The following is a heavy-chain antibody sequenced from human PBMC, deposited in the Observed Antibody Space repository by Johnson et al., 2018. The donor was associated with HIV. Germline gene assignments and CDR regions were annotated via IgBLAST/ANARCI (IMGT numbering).Heavy chain of an antibody. Sequence: VQLVESGGGVVRPGGSLRLSCVSSGFTLDDYDMSWVRQTPGKGLEWVSYISSSGSTIYYADSVKGRFTISRDNSKNTLYLQMNSLRAEDTAVYYCAREGGSSGPDAFDIWGQGTMVTVSS. V-gene: IGHV3-48*01. CDR2: ISSSGSTI. D-gene: IGHD3-16*01. J-gene: IGHJ3*02. CDR3: AREGGSSGPDAFDI. CDR1: GFTLDDYD.